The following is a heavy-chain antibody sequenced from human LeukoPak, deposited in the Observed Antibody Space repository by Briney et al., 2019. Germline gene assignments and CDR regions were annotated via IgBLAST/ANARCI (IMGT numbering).Heavy chain of an antibody. J-gene: IGHJ3*02. V-gene: IGHV3-23*01. CDR1: GFTYNSCD. CDR2: VSGSGDTT. Sequence: PGGSQSLPCGASGFTYNSCDMSWVRQAPGEGLEWVSAVSGSGDTTFSADSVKGRFTISRDNSKNTLYLQINSLRAEDTAVYYCAIDQSWAVTGILLICGQRAMVTVSS. D-gene: IGHD6-19*01. CDR3: AIDQSWAVTGILLI.